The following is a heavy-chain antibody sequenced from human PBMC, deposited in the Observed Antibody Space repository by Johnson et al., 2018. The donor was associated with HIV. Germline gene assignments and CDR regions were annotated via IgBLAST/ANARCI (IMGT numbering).Heavy chain of an antibody. CDR2: IYSGGST. D-gene: IGHD2-8*02. CDR1: GFTFSSYA. CDR3: ARVARVVVDAEDAFDI. J-gene: IGHJ3*02. V-gene: IGHV3-NL1*01. Sequence: QVQLVESGGGLIQPGGSLRLSCAASGFTFSSYAMHWVRQAPGKGLEWVAVIYSGGSTYYADSVKGRFTISRDNAKNSLYLQMNSLRAEDTAVYYCARVARVVVDAEDAFDIWGQGTMVTVSS.